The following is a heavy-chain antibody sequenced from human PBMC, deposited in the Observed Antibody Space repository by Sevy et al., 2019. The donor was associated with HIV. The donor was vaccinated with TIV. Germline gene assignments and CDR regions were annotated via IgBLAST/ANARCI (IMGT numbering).Heavy chain of an antibody. CDR2: FDPEDGET. D-gene: IGHD1-1*01. Sequence: ASVKVSCKVSGYTLTELSMHWVRQAPGKGLEWMGGFDPEDGETIYAQKFQGRVTMTEDTSTDTAYMELSSLRSEDTAVYYCATDPVEMATTPGYFDYWGPGTLVTVSS. CDR3: ATDPVEMATTPGYFDY. V-gene: IGHV1-24*01. J-gene: IGHJ4*02. CDR1: GYTLTELS.